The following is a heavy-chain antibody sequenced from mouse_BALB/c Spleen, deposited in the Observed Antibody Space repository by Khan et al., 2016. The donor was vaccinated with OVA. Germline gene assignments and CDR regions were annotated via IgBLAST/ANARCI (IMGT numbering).Heavy chain of an antibody. V-gene: IGHV1S29*02. CDR3: ARAGYGSVGY. Sequence: VRLQQSGPELVKPGASVKISCKASGYTFTDYNMDWVKQSLGKSLEWIGYIYPNNGGAGYNQKFKTKATLTVDISSSTAYMELRSVTSEDSAVYHCARAGYGSVGYWGQGTLVTVSA. J-gene: IGHJ3*01. D-gene: IGHD1-2*01. CDR1: GYTFTDYN. CDR2: IYPNNGGA.